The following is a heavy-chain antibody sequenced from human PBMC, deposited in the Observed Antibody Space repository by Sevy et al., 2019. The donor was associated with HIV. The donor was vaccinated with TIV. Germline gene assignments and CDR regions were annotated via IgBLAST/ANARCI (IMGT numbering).Heavy chain of an antibody. V-gene: IGHV3-7*01. CDR1: AFTFSRYW. CDR3: GRDSGNYYFNY. Sequence: GGSLRLSCAASAFTFSRYWMGWVRQAPGKGLEWVANIKQDGSQKYYVDSVKGRFTISRDNAKNSLYLQMNSLRAEDTAVYYCGRDSGNYYFNYWGQGALVTVSS. D-gene: IGHD1-26*01. J-gene: IGHJ4*02. CDR2: IKQDGSQK.